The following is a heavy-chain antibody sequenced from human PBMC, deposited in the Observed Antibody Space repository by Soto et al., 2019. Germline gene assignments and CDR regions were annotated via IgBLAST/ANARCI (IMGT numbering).Heavy chain of an antibody. CDR1: GFTFSSYG. CDR3: AKGVVVATPYFQH. V-gene: IGHV3-30*18. D-gene: IGHD2-15*01. J-gene: IGHJ1*01. CDR2: ISYDGSDK. Sequence: QVQLVESGGGVVQPGRSLRLSCAASGFTFSSYGMHWVRQAPGKGLEWVAVISYDGSDKYYADSVKGRFTISRDKSNNTLYLQMDSVRAEDTGVDYCAKGVVVATPYFQHWGQGTLVTVSS.